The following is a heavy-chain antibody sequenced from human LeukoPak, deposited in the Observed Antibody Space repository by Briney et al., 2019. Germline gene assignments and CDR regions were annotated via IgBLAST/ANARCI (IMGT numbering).Heavy chain of an antibody. CDR1: GFTFSSYS. CDR3: AREAAYCRSTSCYYAFDI. J-gene: IGHJ3*02. D-gene: IGHD2-2*01. Sequence: GGSLRLSCAASGFTFSSYSMNWVRQAPGKGLEWVSSVSSSSSYIYYADSVKGRFTISRDNAKNSLYLQMSSLRAEDTAVYYCAREAAYCRSTSCYYAFDIWGQGTMVTVSS. V-gene: IGHV3-21*01. CDR2: VSSSSSYI.